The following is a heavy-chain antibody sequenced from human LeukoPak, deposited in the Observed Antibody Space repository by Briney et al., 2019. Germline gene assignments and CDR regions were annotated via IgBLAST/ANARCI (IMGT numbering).Heavy chain of an antibody. J-gene: IGHJ3*02. CDR1: GGSISPYY. CDR2: ISYSGST. V-gene: IGHV4-59*01. Sequence: SETLSLTCTVSGGSISPYYWSWLRQPPGKGLEWIGYISYSGSTKNNLSLKSRVTISVDTSKNQFSLKLTSVTAADTAVYYCAKEGAESFPDAFDIWGQGTMITVSS. D-gene: IGHD3-10*01. CDR3: AKEGAESFPDAFDI.